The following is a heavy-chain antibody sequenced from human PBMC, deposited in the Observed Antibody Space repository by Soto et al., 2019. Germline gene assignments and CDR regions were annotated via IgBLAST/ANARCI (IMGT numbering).Heavy chain of an antibody. CDR1: GFTFSTYA. V-gene: IGHV3-23*01. D-gene: IGHD3-10*01. Sequence: EVQLLESGGGLVQPGGSLRLSCAASGFTFSTYAMTWVRQAPGKGLEWVSAISASGATTVFADSVKGRFTISRDNSRNTLYLQMNSLTAEDTALYYCAKGTASEYRVYDCWGQGTLVTVSS. CDR3: AKGTASEYRVYDC. CDR2: ISASGATT. J-gene: IGHJ4*02.